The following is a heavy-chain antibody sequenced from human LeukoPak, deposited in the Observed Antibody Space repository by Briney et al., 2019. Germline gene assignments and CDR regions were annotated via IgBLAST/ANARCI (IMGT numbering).Heavy chain of an antibody. CDR1: GGSVSSGSFY. Sequence: KPSETLSLTCTVSGGSVSSGSFYWSWIRQTPGKGLEWIGYIYYTGSTNYNPSLKSRVTISVDTSKNQFSLKLSSVTAADTAVYYCARAAYCSGDCYSRWFDPWGQGTLVTVSS. CDR2: IYYTGST. D-gene: IGHD2-21*02. V-gene: IGHV4-61*01. CDR3: ARAAYCSGDCYSRWFDP. J-gene: IGHJ5*02.